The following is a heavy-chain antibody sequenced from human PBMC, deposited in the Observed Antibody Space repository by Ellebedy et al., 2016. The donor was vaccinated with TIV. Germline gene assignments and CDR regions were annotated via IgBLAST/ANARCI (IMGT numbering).Heavy chain of an antibody. CDR3: ARESQHIVVVTAGEDFDY. D-gene: IGHD2-21*02. CDR1: GFTFSSYS. V-gene: IGHV3-48*02. Sequence: GESLKISXAASGFTFSSYSMNWVRQAPGKGLEWVSYISSSSSTIYYADSVKGRFTISRDNAKNSLYLQMNSLRDEDTAVYYCARESQHIVVVTAGEDFDYWGQGTLVTVSS. J-gene: IGHJ4*02. CDR2: ISSSSSTI.